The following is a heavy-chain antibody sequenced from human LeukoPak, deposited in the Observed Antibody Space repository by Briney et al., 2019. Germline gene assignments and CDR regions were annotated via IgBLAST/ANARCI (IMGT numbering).Heavy chain of an antibody. CDR2: IDQDGSEK. Sequence: GGSLRLSCAASALTFSSYWMSWVRQAPGKGLEWVANIDQDGSEKYYVDSVKGRFTISRDNAKNSLFMQMNSLRAEDTAVYYCARLYDSNRDHSGYGYWGRGTLVTVSS. V-gene: IGHV3-7*02. J-gene: IGHJ4*02. CDR3: ARLYDSNRDHSGYGY. D-gene: IGHD5-12*01. CDR1: ALTFSSYW.